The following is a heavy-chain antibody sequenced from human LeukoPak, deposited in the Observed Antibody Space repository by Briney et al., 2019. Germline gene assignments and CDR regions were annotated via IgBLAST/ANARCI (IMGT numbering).Heavy chain of an antibody. CDR3: ARGASNYDILTGCYNVHLFDY. CDR1: GGSISSYY. Sequence: TSETLSLTCTVSGGSISSYYWSWIRQPPGKGLEWIGYIHYSGSTNYNPSLKSRVTISVDTSKNQFSLKLSSVTAADTAVYYCARGASNYDILTGCYNVHLFDYWGQGTLVTVSS. J-gene: IGHJ4*02. CDR2: IHYSGST. D-gene: IGHD3-9*01. V-gene: IGHV4-59*01.